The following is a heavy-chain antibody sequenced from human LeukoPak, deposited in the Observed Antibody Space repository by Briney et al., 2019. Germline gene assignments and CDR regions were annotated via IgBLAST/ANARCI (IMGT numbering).Heavy chain of an antibody. D-gene: IGHD3-10*02. V-gene: IGHV3-66*01. CDR2: IYSGGST. CDR1: GFTFSSYS. Sequence: QPGGSLRLSCAASGFTFSSYSMNWVRQAPGKGLEWVSVIYSGGSTYYADSVKGRFTISRDNSKNTLYLQMNSLRAEDTAVYYCAELGITMIGGVWGKGTTVTISS. CDR3: AELGITMIGGV. J-gene: IGHJ6*04.